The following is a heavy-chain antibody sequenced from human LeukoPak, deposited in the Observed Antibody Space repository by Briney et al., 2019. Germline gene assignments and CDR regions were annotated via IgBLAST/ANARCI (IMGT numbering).Heavy chain of an antibody. D-gene: IGHD6-19*01. J-gene: IGHJ4*02. Sequence: SVKVSCKASGGTFSSYTISWVRQAPGQGLEWMGRIIPILGIANYAQKFQGRVTITADISTSTAYMELSSLRSEDTAVYYCARSKKGRAIAVTGIFDYWGQGTLVTVSS. CDR2: IIPILGIA. V-gene: IGHV1-69*02. CDR1: GGTFSSYT. CDR3: ARSKKGRAIAVTGIFDY.